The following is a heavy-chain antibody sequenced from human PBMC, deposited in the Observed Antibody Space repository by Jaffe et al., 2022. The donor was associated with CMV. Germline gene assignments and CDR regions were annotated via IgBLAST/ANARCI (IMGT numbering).Heavy chain of an antibody. V-gene: IGHV3-21*01. CDR3: ARDAIFGVVIMDYYYYYYMDV. CDR2: ISSSSSYI. CDR1: GFTFSSYS. Sequence: EVQLVESGGGLVKPGGSLRLSCAASGFTFSSYSMNWVRQAPGKGLEWVSSISSSSSYIYYADSVKGRFTISRDNAKNSLYLQMNSLRAEDTAVYYCARDAIFGVVIMDYYYYYYMDVWGKGTTVTVSS. J-gene: IGHJ6*03. D-gene: IGHD3-3*01.